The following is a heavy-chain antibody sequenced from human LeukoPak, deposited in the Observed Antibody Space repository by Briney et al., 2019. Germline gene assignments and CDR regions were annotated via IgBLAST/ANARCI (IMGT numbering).Heavy chain of an antibody. CDR1: GFTFSDYY. V-gene: IGHV3-11*04. Sequence: GGSLRLSCAASGFTFSDYYMSWIRQAPGKGLEWVSYISSSGSTIYYADSVKGRFTISRDNAKNSLYLQMNSLRAEDTAVYYCARELAYCGGDCYSGVFGPWGQGTLVTVSS. J-gene: IGHJ5*02. D-gene: IGHD2-21*02. CDR3: ARELAYCGGDCYSGVFGP. CDR2: ISSSGSTI.